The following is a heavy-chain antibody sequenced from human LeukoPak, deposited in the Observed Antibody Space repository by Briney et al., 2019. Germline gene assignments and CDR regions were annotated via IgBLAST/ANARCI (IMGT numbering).Heavy chain of an antibody. J-gene: IGHJ4*02. Sequence: GGSHRLSCAASGLSFSVDAMSFVRQAPGKGLEWVSGITNSRATTYYADSVKGRFTISRDNSKDTLYLQMNSLRAEDTAIYYCAKYALCGSCYNFDYWGQGTLVTVSS. D-gene: IGHD2-2*02. CDR3: AKYALCGSCYNFDY. CDR2: ITNSRATT. V-gene: IGHV3-23*01. CDR1: GLSFSVDA.